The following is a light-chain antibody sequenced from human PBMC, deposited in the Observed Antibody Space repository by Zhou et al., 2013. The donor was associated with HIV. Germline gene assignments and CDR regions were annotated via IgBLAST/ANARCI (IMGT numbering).Light chain of an antibody. Sequence: DIQMTQSPSTLSASVGDTVTITCRASQTISNSLAWYQQKPGKAPKLLIYKGSTLESGVPSRFSGAGSGTDFTLTISSLLPEDSATYYCQQAYSYPRTYGQGTRVEIK. CDR1: QTISNS. V-gene: IGKV1-5*03. J-gene: IGKJ2*01. CDR3: QQAYSYPRT. CDR2: KGS.